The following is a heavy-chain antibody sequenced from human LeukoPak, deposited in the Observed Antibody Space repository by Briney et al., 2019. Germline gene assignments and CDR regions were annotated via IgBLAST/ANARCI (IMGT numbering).Heavy chain of an antibody. CDR3: KRVTSWRTGFDY. Sequence: PGRSLRLSGSGSGFSFEAYSMYWVGPGPGKGREGVTGITWNSDDMAYAVSMKGGITTSRDNAKNCLHLQMNTLTVEDAVLYYCKRVTSWRTGFDYWGQGTLVTVSS. CDR2: ITWNSDDM. D-gene: IGHD1-1*01. CDR1: GFSFEAYS. J-gene: IGHJ4*02. V-gene: IGHV3-9*01.